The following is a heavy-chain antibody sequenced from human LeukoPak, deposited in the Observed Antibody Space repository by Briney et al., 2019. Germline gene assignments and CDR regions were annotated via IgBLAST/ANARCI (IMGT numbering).Heavy chain of an antibody. V-gene: IGHV3-66*02. D-gene: IGHD3/OR15-3a*01. CDR2: IYDDDST. CDR1: AFTVSRNY. J-gene: IGHJ5*02. Sequence: GSLRLSCVASAFTVSRNYMSWVRQAPGKGLEWVSFIYDDDSTYYADSVKGRFTISRDNSKNTVYLQMNSLRVEDTALYYCAGTTAGLFNWFDPWGQGTLVTVSS. CDR3: AGTTAGLFNWFDP.